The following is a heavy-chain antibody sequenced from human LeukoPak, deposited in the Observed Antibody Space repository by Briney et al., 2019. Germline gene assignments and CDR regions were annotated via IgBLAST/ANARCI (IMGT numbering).Heavy chain of an antibody. D-gene: IGHD2-15*01. V-gene: IGHV3-33*06. J-gene: IGHJ4*02. CDR2: IWYDGSNK. CDR1: GFTFSSYG. CDR3: PKDQCSGGSCYSAY. Sequence: GGSLRLSCAASGFTFSSYGMHWVRQAPGKGLEWVAVIWYDGSNKYYADSVKGRFTISRDNSKNTLYLQMNSLRAEDTAVYYCPKDQCSGGSCYSAYWGQGTLVTVSS.